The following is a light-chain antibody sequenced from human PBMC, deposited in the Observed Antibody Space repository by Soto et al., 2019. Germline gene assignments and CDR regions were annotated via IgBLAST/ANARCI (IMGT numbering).Light chain of an antibody. CDR2: EAV. Sequence: QSVLTQPASVSGSPGQSITISCTGTSRDVGSYNLVSWYQQHPGKAPKLIIYEAVERPSGISNRFSGFKSGNTASLTISGLQADDEAYCYCCSYTGSSSPLVLGGGTQLTVL. CDR1: SRDVGSYNL. J-gene: IGLJ2*01. CDR3: CSYTGSSSPLV. V-gene: IGLV2-23*01.